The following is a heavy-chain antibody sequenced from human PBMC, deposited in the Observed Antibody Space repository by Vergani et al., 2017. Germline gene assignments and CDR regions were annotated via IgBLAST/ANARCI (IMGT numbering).Heavy chain of an antibody. CDR1: GDSISSGNYY. D-gene: IGHD6-25*01. V-gene: IGHV4-61*02. CDR2: IYSSGST. Sequence: QVQLQESGPGLLKPSQTLSLTCSVAGDSISSGNYYWNWIRQPAGKGLEWMGRIYSSGSTSYNPSIKSRITMSLDTSKNQFSLKLSSVTAADTAVYYCARDRGAAGGPYGMDVWGQGTTVTVSS. J-gene: IGHJ6*02. CDR3: ARDRGAAGGPYGMDV.